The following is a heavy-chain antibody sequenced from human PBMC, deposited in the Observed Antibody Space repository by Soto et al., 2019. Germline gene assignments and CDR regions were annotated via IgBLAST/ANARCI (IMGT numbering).Heavy chain of an antibody. J-gene: IGHJ3*02. CDR1: GFICSSYD. V-gene: IGHV3-23*01. D-gene: IGHD2-8*02. Sequence: QLGGSLRLSCAASGFICSSYDMSWVRQAPGKGLEWVSTILVDGRTFYVDSVKGRFTISRDSSQNTVYLQMNSLTAGDTALYYCAKATATGGGAFDICGQGTMVTVSS. CDR2: ILVDGRT. CDR3: AKATATGGGAFDI.